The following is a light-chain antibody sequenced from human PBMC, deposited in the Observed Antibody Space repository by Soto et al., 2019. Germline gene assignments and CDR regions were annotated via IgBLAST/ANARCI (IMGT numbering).Light chain of an antibody. V-gene: IGLV1-44*01. J-gene: IGLJ2*01. CDR2: NTY. CDR1: SSNIGSHT. Sequence: QPVLTQPPSASGTPGQRVTISCSGSSSNIGSHTVNWYQQLPGTAPRLLIYNTYYRPSGVPDRFSGSKSDTSASLAISGLQSEDEADYYCAAWDDSLNGVVFGGGTKVTVL. CDR3: AAWDDSLNGVV.